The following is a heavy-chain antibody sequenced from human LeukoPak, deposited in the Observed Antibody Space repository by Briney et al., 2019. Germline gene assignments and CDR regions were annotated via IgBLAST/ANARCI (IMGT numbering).Heavy chain of an antibody. CDR1: GVSISSYD. CDR3: AEAKFSSGWDS. Sequence: SETLPLTCTVSGVSISSYDWSWIRQPPGKGLEWIGYIHYSGSTIYNPSLRSRVTISVDTSKNQFSLKLSSVTAADTAVYYCAEAKFSSGWDSWGQGTLVTVSS. CDR2: IHYSGST. V-gene: IGHV4-59*08. D-gene: IGHD6-19*01. J-gene: IGHJ4*02.